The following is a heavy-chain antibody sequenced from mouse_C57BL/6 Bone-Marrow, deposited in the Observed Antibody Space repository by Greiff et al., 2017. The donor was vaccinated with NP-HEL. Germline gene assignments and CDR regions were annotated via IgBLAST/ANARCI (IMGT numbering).Heavy chain of an antibody. Sequence: VQLQQSGPELVKPGASVKIPCKASGYTFTDYNMDWVKQSHGKSLEWIGDINPNNGGTIYNQKFKGKATLTVDKSSSTAYMELRSLTSEDTAVYYCARRSVYYGSSYWYFDVWGTGTTVTVSS. D-gene: IGHD1-1*01. J-gene: IGHJ1*03. CDR3: ARRSVYYGSSYWYFDV. CDR2: INPNNGGT. CDR1: GYTFTDYN. V-gene: IGHV1-18*01.